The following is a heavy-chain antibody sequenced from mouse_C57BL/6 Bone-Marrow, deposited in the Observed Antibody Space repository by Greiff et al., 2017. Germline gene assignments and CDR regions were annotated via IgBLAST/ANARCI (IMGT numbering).Heavy chain of an antibody. D-gene: IGHD2-4*01. CDR3: ARSKRLRWFAY. CDR2: INPSNGGT. V-gene: IGHV1-53*01. CDR1: GYTFTSYW. Sequence: QVQLKQPGTELVKPGASVKLSCKASGYTFTSYWMHWVKQRPGQGLEWIGTINPSNGGTNYNEKFKSKTTLTVDKSPSTAYMQLSSLTSEDSAVYYCARSKRLRWFAYWGQGTLVTVSA. J-gene: IGHJ3*01.